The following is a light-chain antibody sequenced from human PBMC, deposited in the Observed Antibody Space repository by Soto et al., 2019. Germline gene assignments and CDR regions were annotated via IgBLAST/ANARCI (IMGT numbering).Light chain of an antibody. CDR2: GAS. J-gene: IGKJ1*01. V-gene: IGKV3-20*01. CDR3: QQYGSSPPWT. CDR1: QSVSSSY. Sequence: EIVLTQSPGTLSLSPGERATLSCRASQSVSSSYLAWYQQKPGQAPRLLIYGASSRATGIPDRFSGSGSGKEFPLTITRLEHEDFAEYYCQQYGSSPPWTFGQGTKVEIK.